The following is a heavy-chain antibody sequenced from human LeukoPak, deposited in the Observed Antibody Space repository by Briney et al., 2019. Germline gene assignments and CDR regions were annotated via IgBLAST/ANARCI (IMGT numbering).Heavy chain of an antibody. Sequence: PSDTLSLTCAVSGDSFSSHYWTWIRQPPGKGLEWIGYISYIGSPNYNPSLTSRVTISIDTSKSQFSLKLSSVTAADTAVYYCARDLVTVTKGFDIWGQGTMVSVSS. CDR1: GDSFSSHY. V-gene: IGHV4-59*11. J-gene: IGHJ3*02. CDR2: ISYIGSP. CDR3: ARDLVTVTKGFDI. D-gene: IGHD4-17*01.